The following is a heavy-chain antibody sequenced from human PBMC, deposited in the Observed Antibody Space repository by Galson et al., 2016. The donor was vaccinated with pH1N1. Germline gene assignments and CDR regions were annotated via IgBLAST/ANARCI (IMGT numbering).Heavy chain of an antibody. CDR2: VNPGGSTI. V-gene: IGHV5-51*03. D-gene: IGHD4-17*01. CDR3: SRQYDFGDYRGNAFDI. CDR1: GYSFISQW. Sequence: QSGAEVKKPGESLKISCKASGYSFISQWIAWVRQVPGKGLEWGGVVNPGGSTIRYSPSFQGQVTISSDKSISTAYLQWISLRASDTATYYCSRQYDFGDYRGNAFDIWGQGTVVLVSS. J-gene: IGHJ3*02.